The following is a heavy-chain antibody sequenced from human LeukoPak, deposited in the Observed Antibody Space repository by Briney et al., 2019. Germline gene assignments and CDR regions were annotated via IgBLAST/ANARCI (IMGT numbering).Heavy chain of an antibody. CDR1: GFTFSSYA. J-gene: IGHJ4*02. CDR2: ISGSGGST. Sequence: GGSLRLSCAASGFTFSSYAMSWVRQAPGKGREWVSAISGSGGSTYYADSVKGRFTIPRDNSKNTLYLQMNSLRAEDTAVYYCAKDREDYFDYWGQGTLVTVSS. V-gene: IGHV3-23*01. CDR3: AKDREDYFDY.